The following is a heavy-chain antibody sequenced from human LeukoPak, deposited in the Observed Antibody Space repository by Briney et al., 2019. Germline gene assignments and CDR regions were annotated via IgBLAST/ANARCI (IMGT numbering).Heavy chain of an antibody. CDR1: GGSISSGSYY. Sequence: PSQTLSLTCTVSGGSISSGSYYWSWIRQPAGKGLEWIGRIYTSGSTDYNPSLKSRVTISVDTSKNQFSLKLSSVTAPDTAVYYCAREVFTLGGIYMDVWGKGTTVTVSS. D-gene: IGHD3-16*01. CDR3: AREVFTLGGIYMDV. V-gene: IGHV4-61*02. CDR2: IYTSGST. J-gene: IGHJ6*03.